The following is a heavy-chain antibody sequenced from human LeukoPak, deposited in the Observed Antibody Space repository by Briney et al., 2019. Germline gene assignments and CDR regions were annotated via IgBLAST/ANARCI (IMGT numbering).Heavy chain of an antibody. CDR2: ISGSGDNT. CDR1: GFTFSSFA. CDR3: AKDTMFYDILTGYPHFDY. J-gene: IGHJ4*02. D-gene: IGHD3-9*01. V-gene: IGHV3-23*01. Sequence: GGSLRLSCAASGFTFSSFAMSWVSQAPGKGLEWVSAISGSGDNTHYADSVKGRFTISRDNSKNTLYLQMNTLRAEDTAVYYCAKDTMFYDILTGYPHFDYWGQGTLVTVSS.